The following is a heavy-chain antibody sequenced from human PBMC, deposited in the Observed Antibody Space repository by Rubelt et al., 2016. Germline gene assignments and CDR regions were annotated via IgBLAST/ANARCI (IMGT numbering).Heavy chain of an antibody. CDR2: IIPIFGTA. CDR3: AINWGWEYYFDY. J-gene: IGHJ4*02. CDR1: GGTFSSYA. V-gene: IGHV1-69*01. D-gene: IGHD7-27*01. Sequence: KASGGTFSSYAISWVRQAPGQGLEWMGGIIPIFGTANYAQKFQGRVTITADESTSTAYMELSSLRSEDTAVYYCAINWGWEYYFDYWGQGTLVTVSS.